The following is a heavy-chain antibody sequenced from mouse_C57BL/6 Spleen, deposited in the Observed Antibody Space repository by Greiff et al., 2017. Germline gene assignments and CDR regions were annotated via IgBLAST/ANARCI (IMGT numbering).Heavy chain of an antibody. V-gene: IGHV1-81*01. CDR1: GYTFTSYG. CDR2: IYPRSGNT. CDR3: AREGITTVFDY. Sequence: VKLVESGAELARPGASVQLSCKASGYTFTSYGISWVKQRTGQGLEWIGEIYPRSGNTYYNEKFKGKATLTADKSSSTAYMELRSLTSEDSAVYFCAREGITTVFDYWGQGTTLTVSS. D-gene: IGHD1-1*01. J-gene: IGHJ2*01.